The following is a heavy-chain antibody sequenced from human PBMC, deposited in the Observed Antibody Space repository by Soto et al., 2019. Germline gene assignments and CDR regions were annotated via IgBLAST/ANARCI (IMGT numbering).Heavy chain of an antibody. D-gene: IGHD6-19*01. J-gene: IGHJ6*02. V-gene: IGHV3-30-3*01. Sequence: QVQLVESGGGVVQPGRSLRLSCAASGFTFSSYAMHWVRQAPGKGLEWVAVISYDGSNKYYADSVKGRFTISRDNSKNTLYLQMNSLRAEDTDVYYCARGGGGYSDYYYGMDGWGQGTQVTLSS. CDR1: GFTFSSYA. CDR3: ARGGGGYSDYYYGMDG. CDR2: ISYDGSNK.